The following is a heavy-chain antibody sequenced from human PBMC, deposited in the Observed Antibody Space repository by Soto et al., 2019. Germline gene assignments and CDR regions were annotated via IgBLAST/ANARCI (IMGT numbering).Heavy chain of an antibody. Sequence: QVQLQESGPGLVRPSQTLSLTCTVSGASIISLDYYWIWIRQPPGKGLEWIGHIYHTGATYYKPSLESRVVMSVDTSNNQFSLKLSSVTAAGTAVFYCARGAVVSLVRGVMGGNWFDPWGQGTLVTVSS. CDR2: IYHTGAT. CDR3: ARGAVVSLVRGVMGGNWFDP. J-gene: IGHJ5*02. V-gene: IGHV4-30-4*01. D-gene: IGHD3-10*01. CDR1: GASIISLDYY.